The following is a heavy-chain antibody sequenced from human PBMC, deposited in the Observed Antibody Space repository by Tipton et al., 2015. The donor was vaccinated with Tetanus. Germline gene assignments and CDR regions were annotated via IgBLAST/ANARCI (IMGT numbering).Heavy chain of an antibody. Sequence: TLSLTCTVSGGSISSYYWSWIRQPPGKGLEWIGYIYYSGSTNYNPSLKSRVTISVDTSKNQFSLKLSSVTAADTAVYYCARGGIAAAGGCLDYWGQGTLVTVSS. J-gene: IGHJ4*02. V-gene: IGHV4-59*07. D-gene: IGHD6-13*01. CDR1: GGSISSYY. CDR3: ARGGIAAAGGCLDY. CDR2: IYYSGST.